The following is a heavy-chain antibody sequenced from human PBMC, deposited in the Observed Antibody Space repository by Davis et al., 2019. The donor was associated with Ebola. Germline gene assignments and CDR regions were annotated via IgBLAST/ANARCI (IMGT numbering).Heavy chain of an antibody. CDR2: INHSGST. CDR1: GGSFSGYY. D-gene: IGHD5-18*01. J-gene: IGHJ2*01. Sequence: SETLSLTCAVYGGSFSGYYWSWIRQPPGKGLEWIGEINHSGSTYYNPSLKSRVTISVDTSKNQFSLKLSSVTAADTAVYYCARALGRYSYGYWYFDLWGRGTLVTVSS. CDR3: ARALGRYSYGYWYFDL. V-gene: IGHV4-34*01.